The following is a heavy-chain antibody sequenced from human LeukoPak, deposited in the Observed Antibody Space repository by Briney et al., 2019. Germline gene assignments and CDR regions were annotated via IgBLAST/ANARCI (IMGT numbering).Heavy chain of an antibody. D-gene: IGHD6-19*01. CDR3: TRAGDSSGWFDY. J-gene: IGHJ4*02. Sequence: ASVKVSCKASGYTFTGYYMHWVRQAPGQGLDWMGRINPNSGGTNYAQKFQGRVTMTRVTSISTAYMELSRLRSDDTAVYYCTRAGDSSGWFDYWGEGTLVTVSS. V-gene: IGHV1-2*06. CDR2: INPNSGGT. CDR1: GYTFTGYY.